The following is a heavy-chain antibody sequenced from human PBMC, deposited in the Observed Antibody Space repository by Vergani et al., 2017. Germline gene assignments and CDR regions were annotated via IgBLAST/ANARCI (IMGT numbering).Heavy chain of an antibody. V-gene: IGHV3-30*03. D-gene: IGHD1-14*01. CDR3: ARDLRLLYNRFDP. CDR1: GFTFSSYG. Sequence: QVQLVESGGGVVQPGRSLRLSCAASGFTFSSYGMYWVRQAPGKGLEWVAVTSNGGSNKYYADSVKGRFTISRDNSKNTLYLQMNSLRAEDTAVYYCARDLRLLYNRFDPWGQGTLVTVSS. CDR2: TSNGGSNK. J-gene: IGHJ5*02.